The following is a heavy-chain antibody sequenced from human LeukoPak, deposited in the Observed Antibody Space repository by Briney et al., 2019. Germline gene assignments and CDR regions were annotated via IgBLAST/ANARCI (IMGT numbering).Heavy chain of an antibody. CDR2: ISSSSSYI. V-gene: IGHV3-21*01. D-gene: IGHD5-12*01. Sequence: GGSLRLSCAASGFTFSSYSMNWVRQAPGKGLEWVSSISSSSSYIYYADSVKGRFTISRDNAKNSLYLQMNSLGAEDTAVYYCARKMIVAPGIDYWGQGTLVTVSS. CDR1: GFTFSSYS. CDR3: ARKMIVAPGIDY. J-gene: IGHJ4*02.